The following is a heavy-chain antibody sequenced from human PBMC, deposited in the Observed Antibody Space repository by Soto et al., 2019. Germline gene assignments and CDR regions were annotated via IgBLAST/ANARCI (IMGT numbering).Heavy chain of an antibody. D-gene: IGHD3-3*01. CDR3: TRGATIFGVVNHYHYYGMDV. CDR1: GFTFGDYA. V-gene: IGHV3-49*03. J-gene: IGHJ6*02. CDR2: IRSKAYGGTT. Sequence: GGSLRLSCTASGFTFGDYAMSWFRQAPGKGLEWVGFIRSKAYGGTTENAASVKGRFTISRDDSKSIAYLQMNSLKTEDTAVYYCTRGATIFGVVNHYHYYGMDVWGQGTTVTVSS.